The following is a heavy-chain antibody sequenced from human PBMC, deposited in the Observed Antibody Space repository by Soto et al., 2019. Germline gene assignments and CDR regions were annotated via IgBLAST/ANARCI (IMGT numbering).Heavy chain of an antibody. J-gene: IGHJ4*02. D-gene: IGHD6-19*01. CDR3: AISHSRGWFDY. V-gene: IGHV3-33*01. CDR1: GFTFSNHG. Sequence: QVQLVESGGGVVQPGRSLRLSCAASGFTFSNHGVHWVRQAPGKGVEWVAGIWYDGSKQYYADSVKGRFTISRDNSKNTLSMQMNSLRAEDTAVYYWAISHSRGWFDYLGQGPLVTVSS. CDR2: IWYDGSKQ.